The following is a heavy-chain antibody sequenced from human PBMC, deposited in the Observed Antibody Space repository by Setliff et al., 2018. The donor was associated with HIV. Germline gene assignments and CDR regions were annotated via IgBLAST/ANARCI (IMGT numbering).Heavy chain of an antibody. CDR3: ARGVPLLPPRN. Sequence: PSETLSLTCTVSGGSIGSGGYYWSWIRQPAGKGLEWIGRIYTSGSTNYNPSLKSRVTMSVDTSKNQFSLKLSSVTAADTAVYYCARGVPLLPPRNWGQGALVTVSS. D-gene: IGHD1-26*01. J-gene: IGHJ4*02. V-gene: IGHV4-61*02. CDR2: IYTSGST. CDR1: GGSIGSGGYY.